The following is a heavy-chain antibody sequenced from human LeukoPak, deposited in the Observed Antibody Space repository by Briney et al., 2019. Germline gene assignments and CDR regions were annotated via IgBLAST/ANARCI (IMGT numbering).Heavy chain of an antibody. CDR3: ARGRFEGYYYYYMDV. J-gene: IGHJ6*03. V-gene: IGHV4-34*01. Sequence: KPSETLSLTCAVYGGSFSGYYWSWIRQPPGKGLEWIGEINHSGSTNYNPSLKSRVTISVDTSKNQFSLKLSSVTAADTAVYYCARGRFEGYYYYYMDVWGKGTTVTVSS. CDR2: INHSGST. D-gene: IGHD3-9*01. CDR1: GGSFSGYY.